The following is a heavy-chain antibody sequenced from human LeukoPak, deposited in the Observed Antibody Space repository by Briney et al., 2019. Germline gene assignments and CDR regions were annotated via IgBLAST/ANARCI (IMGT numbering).Heavy chain of an antibody. J-gene: IGHJ5*02. Sequence: PGGSLRLSCAASGFTLSSYWMHWVRQAPGKGLVWVSRINSDGSSTSYADSVKGRFPISRDNAKTTLYLQMNRPRAEDTAVYYCARGGRVFGVVIIPSWGQGTLVTVSS. D-gene: IGHD3-3*01. CDR1: GFTLSSYW. V-gene: IGHV3-74*01. CDR3: ARGGRVFGVVIIPS. CDR2: INSDGSST.